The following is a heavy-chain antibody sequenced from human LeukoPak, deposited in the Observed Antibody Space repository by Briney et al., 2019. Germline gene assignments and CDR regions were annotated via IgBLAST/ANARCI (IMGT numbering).Heavy chain of an antibody. CDR3: ARDRMNGYSGRYYVLV. Sequence: ASVKVSCKASGYTFTSYGISWVRQAPGQGLEWMGWISAYNGNTNYAQKLQGRVTMTTDTSTSTAYMELRSLRSDDTAVYHCARDRMNGYSGRYYVLVWGQGTLVTVSS. CDR2: ISAYNGNT. CDR1: GYTFTSYG. D-gene: IGHD1-26*01. V-gene: IGHV1-18*01. J-gene: IGHJ4*02.